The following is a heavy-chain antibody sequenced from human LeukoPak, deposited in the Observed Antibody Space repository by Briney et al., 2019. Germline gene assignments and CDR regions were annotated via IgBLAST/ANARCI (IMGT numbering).Heavy chain of an antibody. J-gene: IGHJ3*02. CDR3: ARGRSIALLRGVAMSDGFDI. Sequence: PGGSLRLSCEASGFTFSNYGMNWVRQAPGKGLEWVSFTDTSGNYIYYGDSVKGRFTISRDNARNLLFLQMNGLMAEDTAVYYCARGRSIALLRGVAMSDGFDIWGQGAMVAVSS. D-gene: IGHD3-10*01. CDR1: GFTFSNYG. V-gene: IGHV3-21*06. CDR2: TDTSGNYI.